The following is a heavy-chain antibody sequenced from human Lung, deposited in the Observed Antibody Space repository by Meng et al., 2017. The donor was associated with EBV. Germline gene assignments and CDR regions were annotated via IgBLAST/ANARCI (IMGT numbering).Heavy chain of an antibody. CDR1: GGSVSSSSDA. CDR3: ARGATSVFDL. J-gene: IGHJ2*01. Sequence: QLQNSGHVLGKPHQPLLATGAIAGGSVSSSSDAWTWIRQSPSRGLEWLGRTYERSKWYNDYAVFVKSRITINPDTSKNQFSLQLNSVTPEDTAVYYCARGATSVFDLWGRGTLVTVSS. V-gene: IGHV6-1*01. CDR2: TYERSKWYN.